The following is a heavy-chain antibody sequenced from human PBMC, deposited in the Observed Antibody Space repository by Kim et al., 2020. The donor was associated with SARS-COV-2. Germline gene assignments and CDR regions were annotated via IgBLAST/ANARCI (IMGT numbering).Heavy chain of an antibody. CDR3: ARDWYLYSSGKDAFDI. Sequence: GGSLRLSCAASGFTFSSYWMTWVRQAPGKGLEWVANIKQDGNQKYYVDSVKGRFTISRDNSKNSLYLQMNSLRAEDTAVYYCARDWYLYSSGKDAFDIWG. CDR1: GFTFSSYW. D-gene: IGHD6-19*01. CDR2: IKQDGNQK. J-gene: IGHJ3*02. V-gene: IGHV3-7*01.